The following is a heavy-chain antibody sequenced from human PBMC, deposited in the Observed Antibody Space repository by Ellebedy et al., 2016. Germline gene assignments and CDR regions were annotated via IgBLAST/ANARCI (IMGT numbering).Heavy chain of an antibody. CDR1: GFTFSSYW. D-gene: IGHD2-2*01. CDR3: ARPERVPAATGVDAFDI. CDR2: IKQDGSEK. Sequence: GGSLRLXXAASGFTFSSYWMSWVRQAPGKGLEWVANIKQDGSEKYYVDSVKGRFTISRDNAKNSLYLQMNSLRAEDTAVYYCARPERVPAATGVDAFDIWGQGTMVTVSS. V-gene: IGHV3-7*04. J-gene: IGHJ3*02.